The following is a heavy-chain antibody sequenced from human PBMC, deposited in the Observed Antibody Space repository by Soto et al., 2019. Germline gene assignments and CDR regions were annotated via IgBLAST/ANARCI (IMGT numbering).Heavy chain of an antibody. Sequence: GESLKISCQGSGYRFSDYWIHWVRQMPGKGLEWMGIIYPGDSDTRYSPSFQGQVTISADKSISTAYLQWSSLKASDTAMYYCARTNLGRYSNRDFDYWGQGTLVTVSS. CDR1: GYRFSDYW. D-gene: IGHD4-4*01. V-gene: IGHV5-51*01. J-gene: IGHJ4*02. CDR3: ARTNLGRYSNRDFDY. CDR2: IYPGDSDT.